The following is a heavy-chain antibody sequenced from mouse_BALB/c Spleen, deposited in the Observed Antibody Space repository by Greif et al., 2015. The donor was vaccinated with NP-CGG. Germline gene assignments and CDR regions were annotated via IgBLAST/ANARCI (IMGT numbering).Heavy chain of an antibody. CDR3: ARNYGSSYWYFDV. CDR1: GYSFTGYY. CDR2: INPYNGAT. D-gene: IGHD1-1*01. Sequence: EVQLQQSGPELVKPGASVKISCKASGYSFTGYYMHWVKQSHVKSLEWIGRINPYNGATSYNQNFKDKASLTVDKSSSTAYMELHSLTSEDSAVYYCARNYGSSYWYFDVWGAGTTVTVSS. J-gene: IGHJ1*01. V-gene: IGHV1-31*01.